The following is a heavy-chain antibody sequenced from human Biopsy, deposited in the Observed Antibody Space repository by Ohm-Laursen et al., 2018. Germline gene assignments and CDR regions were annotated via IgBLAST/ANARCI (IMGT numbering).Heavy chain of an antibody. CDR1: GFDFSDYS. CDR3: ARESALKWYQSLSYFNGMDV. CDR2: VTTTSSYI. V-gene: IGHV3-21*01. D-gene: IGHD2-2*01. J-gene: IGHJ6*02. Sequence: SLRLSCSASGFDFSDYSMSWARQAPGKGLEWVSSVTTTSSYIYYADSVKGRFTISRDNAKNSLYLQMNSLRAEDTAVYYCARESALKWYQSLSYFNGMDVWGQGTTVTVSS.